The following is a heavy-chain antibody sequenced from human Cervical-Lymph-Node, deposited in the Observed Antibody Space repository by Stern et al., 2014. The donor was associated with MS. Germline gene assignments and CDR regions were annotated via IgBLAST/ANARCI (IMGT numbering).Heavy chain of an antibody. D-gene: IGHD1-26*01. CDR1: DYTFTSYG. Sequence: VQLVESGAEVKEPGASVKVSCKASDYTFTSYGISWVRQAPGQGLEWMGWISGYNGKIDYAQKFQGRVTMTIDISTTTAYMELRSLKSDDTAVYYCARDRWDRVFDYWGQGTLVTVSS. CDR3: ARDRWDRVFDY. J-gene: IGHJ4*02. V-gene: IGHV1-18*01. CDR2: ISGYNGKI.